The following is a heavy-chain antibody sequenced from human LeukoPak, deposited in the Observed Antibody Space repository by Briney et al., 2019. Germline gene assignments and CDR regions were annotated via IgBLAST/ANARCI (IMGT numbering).Heavy chain of an antibody. V-gene: IGHV4-4*02. D-gene: IGHD4-17*01. Sequence: SETLSLTCAVSGGSISKTNWWSWVRQSPGTGLEWIGEIWHSGYTNYNPSLKSRVTISVDTSKNQFSLKLSSVTAADTAVYYCAADYGDYNSAFDYWGQGTLVTVSS. CDR2: IWHSGYT. CDR3: AADYGDYNSAFDY. CDR1: GGSISKTNW. J-gene: IGHJ4*02.